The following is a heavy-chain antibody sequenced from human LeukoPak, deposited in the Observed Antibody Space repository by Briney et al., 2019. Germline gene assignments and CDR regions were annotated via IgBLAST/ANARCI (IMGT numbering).Heavy chain of an antibody. Sequence: GGSLRLSCAASGFTFSSYGMHWVRQAPGKGLEWVAFIRYDGSNKYYADSVKGRFTISRDNSKNTLYLQMNSLRAEDTAVYYCAKALVINAFYFDYWGQGTLVTVSS. CDR1: GFTFSSYG. V-gene: IGHV3-30*02. CDR2: IRYDGSNK. CDR3: AKALVINAFYFDY. D-gene: IGHD3-9*01. J-gene: IGHJ4*02.